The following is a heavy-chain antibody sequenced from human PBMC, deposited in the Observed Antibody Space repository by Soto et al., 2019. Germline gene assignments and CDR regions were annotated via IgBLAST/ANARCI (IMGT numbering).Heavy chain of an antibody. CDR2: IIPLSASA. Sequence: QVQLVQSGAEVKKPGSSVKVSCRASGVTLNDYALSWVRQAPGQGLEWMGGIIPLSASAKLAQKFQGRVTITADISTRTAYMELTSVRSEDTAVYYCATGLLVAAPLNYWGQGTLVTVSS. V-gene: IGHV1-69*06. J-gene: IGHJ4*02. CDR3: ATGLLVAAPLNY. D-gene: IGHD3-22*01. CDR1: GVTLNDYA.